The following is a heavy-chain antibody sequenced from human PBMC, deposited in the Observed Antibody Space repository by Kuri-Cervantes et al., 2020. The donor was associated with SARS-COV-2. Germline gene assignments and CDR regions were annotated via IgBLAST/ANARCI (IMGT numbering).Heavy chain of an antibody. CDR3: ARPKEYSSSSGWFDP. CDR2: IYTSGST. J-gene: IGHJ5*02. CDR1: GVSISSYY. D-gene: IGHD6-6*01. Sequence: SETLSLTCTVSGVSISSYYWSWIRQPAGKGLEWIGRIYTSGSTDYNPSLKSRVTMSVDTSKNQFSLKLSSVTAADTAVYYCARPKEYSSSSGWFDPWGQGTLVTVSS. V-gene: IGHV4-4*07.